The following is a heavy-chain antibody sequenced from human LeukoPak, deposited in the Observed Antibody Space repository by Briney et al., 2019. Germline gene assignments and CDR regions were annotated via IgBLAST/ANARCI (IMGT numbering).Heavy chain of an antibody. CDR3: ARESYDILTGYSPYYFDY. D-gene: IGHD3-9*01. CDR1: GFTFSSYA. CDR2: ISYDGSNK. V-gene: IGHV3-30*04. Sequence: GGSLRLSCAASGFTFSSYAMHWVRQAPGKGLEWVAVISYDGSNKYYADSVKGRFTISRDNSKNTLYLQMNSLRAEDTAVYYCARESYDILTGYSPYYFDYWGQGTLVTVSS. J-gene: IGHJ4*02.